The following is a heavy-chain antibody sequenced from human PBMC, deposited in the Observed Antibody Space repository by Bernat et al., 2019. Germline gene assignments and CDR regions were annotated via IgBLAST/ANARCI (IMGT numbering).Heavy chain of an antibody. D-gene: IGHD7-27*01. CDR3: VSDNANWAFDY. CDR1: GFFFNSYV. Sequence: EVQLVESGGGVIQPGGSLRLSCAPSGFFFNSYVMHWVRQAPGMGLEWVSRINHDASVTSYADSVKGRFTISRDNSKDSLYLQMHSLRAEDTALYYCVSDNANWAFDYWGRGTLVTVSS. J-gene: IGHJ4*02. V-gene: IGHV3-43*02. CDR2: INHDASVT.